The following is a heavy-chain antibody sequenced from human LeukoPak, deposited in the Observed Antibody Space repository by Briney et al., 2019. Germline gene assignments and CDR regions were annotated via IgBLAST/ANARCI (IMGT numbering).Heavy chain of an antibody. V-gene: IGHV3-23*01. J-gene: IGHJ4*02. CDR1: GFTFRTYA. Sequence: QSGGSLRLSCAASGFTFRTYAMSWVRHAPGKGLEWVSSIRSSGESTYYADSVKGRFTISRDNSRNTVFLQMKSLTAEDTAVYYCAKEVRESAWFYFDYWGQGTLATVSS. CDR3: AKEVRESAWFYFDY. D-gene: IGHD3-10*01. CDR2: IRSSGEST.